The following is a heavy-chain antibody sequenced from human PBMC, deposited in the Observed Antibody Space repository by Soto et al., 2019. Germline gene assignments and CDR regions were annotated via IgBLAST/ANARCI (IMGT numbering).Heavy chain of an antibody. J-gene: IGHJ6*02. D-gene: IGHD3-9*01. CDR2: IKSKTDGGTT. Sequence: SLRLSCAASGFTFSNAWMSWVRQAPGKGLEWVGRIKSKTDGGTTDYAAPVKGRFTISRDDSKNTLYLQMNSLKTEDTAVYYCTTGSVLRYFDWSYYYYYGMDVWGQGTTVTVSS. V-gene: IGHV3-15*01. CDR3: TTGSVLRYFDWSYYYYYGMDV. CDR1: GFTFSNAW.